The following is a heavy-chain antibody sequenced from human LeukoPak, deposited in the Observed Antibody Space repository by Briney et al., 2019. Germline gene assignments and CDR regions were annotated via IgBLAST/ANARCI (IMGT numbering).Heavy chain of an antibody. J-gene: IGHJ3*02. CDR3: ARHLGIIAAAGTEEPNDAFDI. Sequence: SETLSLTCTVSGDSISSGDYYWSWIRQPAGKGLEWIGRISSSGSTNYNPSLKSRVTISVDTSKNQFSLKLSSVTAADTAVYYCARHLGIIAAAGTEEPNDAFDIWGQGTMVTVSS. V-gene: IGHV4-61*02. CDR1: GDSISSGDYY. CDR2: ISSSGST. D-gene: IGHD6-13*01.